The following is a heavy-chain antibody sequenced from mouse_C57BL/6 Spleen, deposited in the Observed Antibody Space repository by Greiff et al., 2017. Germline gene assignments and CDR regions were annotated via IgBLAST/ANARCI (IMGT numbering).Heavy chain of an antibody. J-gene: IGHJ1*03. CDR1: GYTFTSYW. V-gene: IGHV1-52*01. CDR2: IDPSDSET. CDR3: ARDYYGSSYDWYFDV. D-gene: IGHD1-1*01. Sequence: VQLQQPGAELVRPGSSVKLSCKASGYTFTSYWMHWVKQRPIQGLEWIGNIDPSDSETHYNQKFKDKATLTVDKSSSTAYMQLSSLTSEDSAVYYWARDYYGSSYDWYFDVGGTGTTVTVSS.